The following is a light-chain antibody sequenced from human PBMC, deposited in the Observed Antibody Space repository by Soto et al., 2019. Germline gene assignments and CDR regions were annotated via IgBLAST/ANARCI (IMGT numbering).Light chain of an antibody. CDR1: QSVSTN. CDR2: DAS. J-gene: IGKJ2*01. Sequence: EIVMTQSPAPLSVSPGERATLSCRASQSVSTNLAWYQQKPGQAPRLLIYDASTRATGIPARFRGCGSETEFTLTLSSLQSEDFAVYYCQQYNNWPRTFGQGTKLEIK. CDR3: QQYNNWPRT. V-gene: IGKV3-15*01.